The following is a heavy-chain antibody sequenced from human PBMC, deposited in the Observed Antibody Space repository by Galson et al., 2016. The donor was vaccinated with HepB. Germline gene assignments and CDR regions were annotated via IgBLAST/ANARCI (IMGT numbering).Heavy chain of an antibody. D-gene: IGHD1-26*01. CDR2: XXSKXXXGTX. CDR1: GFTFTXXX. V-gene: IGHV3-15*05. CDR3: ATGLGGSDYDH. Sequence: SLRLSCAASGFTFTXXXMTXXXQAXXXGLXXVGXXXSKXXXGTXDSAXRVKGRFSISRDDAKNTLFLEMNSLKSEDTGVYYCATGLGGSDYDHWGQGTLGIVSS. J-gene: IGHJ4*02.